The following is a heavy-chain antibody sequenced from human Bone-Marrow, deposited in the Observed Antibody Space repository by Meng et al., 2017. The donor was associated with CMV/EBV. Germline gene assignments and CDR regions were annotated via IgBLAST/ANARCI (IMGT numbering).Heavy chain of an antibody. V-gene: IGHV3-9*01. CDR1: GFTFDDYA. CDR3: AKDMSYCSSTSCYEYGMDV. J-gene: IGHJ6*02. Sequence: SLKISCAASGFTFDDYAMHWVRQAPGKGLEWVSGISWNSGSIGYADSVKGRFTISRDNAKNSLYLQMNSLRAEDTALYYCAKDMSYCSSTSCYEYGMDVWGQGTTVTVSS. CDR2: ISWNSGSI. D-gene: IGHD2-2*01.